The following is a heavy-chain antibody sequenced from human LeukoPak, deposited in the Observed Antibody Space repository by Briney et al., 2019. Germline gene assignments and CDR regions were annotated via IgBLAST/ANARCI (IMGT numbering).Heavy chain of an antibody. J-gene: IGHJ5*02. Sequence: ASVKVSCKASGYTFTSYYMHWVRQAPGQGLEWMGIINPSGGSTSYAQKFQGRVTMTRDTSTSTVYMELSSLRSEGTAVYYCARTQSGGSYQWWFDPWGQGTLVTVSS. V-gene: IGHV1-46*01. CDR3: ARTQSGGSYQWWFDP. CDR2: INPSGGST. CDR1: GYTFTSYY. D-gene: IGHD1-26*01.